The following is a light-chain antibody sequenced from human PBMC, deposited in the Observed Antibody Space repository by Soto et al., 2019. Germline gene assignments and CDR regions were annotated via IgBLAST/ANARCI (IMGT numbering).Light chain of an antibody. V-gene: IGKV1-39*01. CDR3: QQSHSTPPT. CDR2: GAS. J-gene: IGKJ1*01. CDR1: QIINTY. Sequence: DIQMTQSPSSLSASVGDRVTITCRASQIINTYLNWYQQKAGKPPKLLIFGASGFQSGVPSRFSGSGSGTEYTLTINNLQPEDFATYYCQQSHSTPPTFGHGTKVELK.